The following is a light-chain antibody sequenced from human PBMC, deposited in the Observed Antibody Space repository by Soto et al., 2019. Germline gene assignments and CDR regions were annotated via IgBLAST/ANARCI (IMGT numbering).Light chain of an antibody. Sequence: QSVLTQPPSVSGAPGQRVTISCTGSSSNIGARFDVHWYRHLPGTAPKLLISVNTNGPSGVADRFSGSKSGTSASLAIAGLRAEDEADYNCQSYDSSLDGFVFGTGTKVTVL. V-gene: IGLV1-40*01. J-gene: IGLJ1*01. CDR2: VNT. CDR3: QSYDSSLDGFV. CDR1: SSNIGARFD.